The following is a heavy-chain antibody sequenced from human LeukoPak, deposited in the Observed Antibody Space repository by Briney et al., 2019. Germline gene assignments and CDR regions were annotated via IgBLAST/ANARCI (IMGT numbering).Heavy chain of an antibody. J-gene: IGHJ4*02. CDR3: ARHSLGGWYSGYYFDY. V-gene: IGHV4-59*08. CDR2: IYYSGST. CDR1: GGSISSYY. D-gene: IGHD6-19*01. Sequence: PSETLSLTCAVSGGSISSYYWSWIRQPPGKGLEWIGYIYYSGSTNYNPSLKSRVTISVDTSKNQFSLKLSSVTAADTAVYYCARHSLGGWYSGYYFDYWGQGTLVTVSS.